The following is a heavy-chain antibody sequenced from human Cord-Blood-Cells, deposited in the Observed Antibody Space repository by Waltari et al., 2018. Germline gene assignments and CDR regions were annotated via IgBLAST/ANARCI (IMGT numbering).Heavy chain of an antibody. CDR3: ARGRGYSYGYRFDP. Sequence: QVQLQQWGAGLLKPSEPLSLTCAVYGGSFSGYYWSWIRQPPGKGLEWIGEINHSGSTNYNPSLKSRVTISVDTSKNQFSLKLSSVTAADTAVYYCARGRGYSYGYRFDPWGQGTLVTVSS. V-gene: IGHV4-34*01. CDR1: GGSFSGYY. J-gene: IGHJ5*02. CDR2: INHSGST. D-gene: IGHD5-18*01.